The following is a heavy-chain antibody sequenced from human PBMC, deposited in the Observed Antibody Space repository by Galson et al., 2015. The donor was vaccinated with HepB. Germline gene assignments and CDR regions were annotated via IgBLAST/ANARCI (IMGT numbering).Heavy chain of an antibody. Sequence: SLRLSCAASGFTFSSYWMGWVRQAPGKGLEWVANIKQDGSEKYYVDSVKGRFTISRDNAKNSLYLQMNSLRAEDTAVYYCARARYSSGWARSGLYFDYWGQGTLVTVSS. CDR1: GFTFSSYW. J-gene: IGHJ4*02. D-gene: IGHD6-19*01. CDR3: ARARYSSGWARSGLYFDY. CDR2: IKQDGSEK. V-gene: IGHV3-7*03.